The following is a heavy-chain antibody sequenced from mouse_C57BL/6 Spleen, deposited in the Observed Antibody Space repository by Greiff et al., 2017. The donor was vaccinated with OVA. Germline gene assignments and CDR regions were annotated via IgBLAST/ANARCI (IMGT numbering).Heavy chain of an antibody. V-gene: IGHV1-64*01. CDR2: IHPNSGST. Sequence: QVQLQQPGAELVKPGASVKLSCKASGYTFTSYWMHWVKQRPGQGLEWIGMIHPNSGSTNYNEKFKSKATLTVDKSSSTAYMQLSSLTSEDSAVYYCARERNMDYYAMDYWGQGTSVTVSS. J-gene: IGHJ4*01. CDR3: ARERNMDYYAMDY. CDR1: GYTFTSYW.